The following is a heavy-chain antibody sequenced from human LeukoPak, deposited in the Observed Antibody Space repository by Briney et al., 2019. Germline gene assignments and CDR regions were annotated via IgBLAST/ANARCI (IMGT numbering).Heavy chain of an antibody. CDR1: GYTFTGYH. D-gene: IGHD6-19*01. J-gene: IGHJ4*02. CDR3: ARDQGSLTSSWYTGY. Sequence: PGASVNVSCTDSGYTFTGYHIHWVRQAPGQGLEWMGRINPNSGDTNFAQKFQGRVTMTRDTSITTAYMDLSSLTPDDTAVYFCARDQGSLTSSWYTGYWGQGTQVTLSS. V-gene: IGHV1-2*06. CDR2: INPNSGDT.